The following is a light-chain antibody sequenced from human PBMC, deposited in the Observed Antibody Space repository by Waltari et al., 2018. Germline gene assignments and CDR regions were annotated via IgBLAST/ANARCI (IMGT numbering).Light chain of an antibody. V-gene: IGKV3-20*01. CDR1: QSVSSNY. CDR3: QQYTSSPLT. CDR2: GAS. Sequence: EIVLTQSPGTLSLSPGERATLSCRASQSVSSNYLAWYQQKPGQAPRLLIYGASSRATGIPDRFSGSGSGTDFTLNISRLEPEDFAVYYCQQYTSSPLTFGQGTRLEIK. J-gene: IGKJ5*01.